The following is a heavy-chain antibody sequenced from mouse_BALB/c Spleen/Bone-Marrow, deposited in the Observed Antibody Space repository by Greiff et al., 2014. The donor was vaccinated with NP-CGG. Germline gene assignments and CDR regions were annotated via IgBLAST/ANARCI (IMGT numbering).Heavy chain of an antibody. D-gene: IGHD1-1*01. CDR2: TYPGDGDT. Sequence: VQLQQSGAELVRPGSSVKISRKASGYVFSSYWMIWVRQRPGQGLEWIGQTYPGDGDTNYNGKFKGKATLTADKSSSTAYMQLSSLTSEDSAVYFCARSGYGSNYDYWGQGTTLTVSS. CDR1: GYVFSSYW. J-gene: IGHJ2*01. CDR3: ARSGYGSNYDY. V-gene: IGHV1-80*01.